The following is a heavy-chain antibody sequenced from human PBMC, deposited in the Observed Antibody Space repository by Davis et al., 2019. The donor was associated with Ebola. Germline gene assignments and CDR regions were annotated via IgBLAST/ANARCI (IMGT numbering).Heavy chain of an antibody. V-gene: IGHV3-74*01. Sequence: GESLKISCAASGFTFSNFHIHWVRQTPGKGLVWVARIDPDGTGTNYADSVKGRFTISRDNSKNTLYLQMNSLRAEDTAVYYCAKGPVWDIVVVVATTRLDYWGQGTLVTVSS. CDR2: IDPDGTGT. J-gene: IGHJ4*02. CDR1: GFTFSNFH. CDR3: AKGPVWDIVVVVATTRLDY. D-gene: IGHD2-15*01.